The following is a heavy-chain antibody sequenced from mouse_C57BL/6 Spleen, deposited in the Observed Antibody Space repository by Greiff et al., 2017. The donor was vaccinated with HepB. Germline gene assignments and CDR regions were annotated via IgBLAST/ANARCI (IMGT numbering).Heavy chain of an antibody. V-gene: IGHV1-15*01. CDR1: GYTFTDYE. Sequence: QVHVKQSGAELVRPGASVTLSCKASGYTFTDYEMHWVKQTPVHGLEWIGAIDPETGGTAYNQKFKGKAILTADKSSSTAYMELRSLTSEDSAVYYCTRSPSYGNYHYWGQGTTLTVSS. CDR2: IDPETGGT. D-gene: IGHD2-10*01. J-gene: IGHJ2*01. CDR3: TRSPSYGNYHY.